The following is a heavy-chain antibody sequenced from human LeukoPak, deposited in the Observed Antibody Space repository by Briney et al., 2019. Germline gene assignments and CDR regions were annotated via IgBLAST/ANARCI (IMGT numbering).Heavy chain of an antibody. V-gene: IGHV3-30*02. Sequence: GGSLRLSCEASGFSFSDYGMHWVRQGPGKGLEWVAFILYDGSEKYYADSVKGRFTVSRDNSKNTVYLQMNSPRTEDTAVYYCAKDQAGGWGQGTLVTVSS. J-gene: IGHJ4*02. CDR2: ILYDGSEK. D-gene: IGHD6-19*01. CDR3: AKDQAGG. CDR1: GFSFSDYG.